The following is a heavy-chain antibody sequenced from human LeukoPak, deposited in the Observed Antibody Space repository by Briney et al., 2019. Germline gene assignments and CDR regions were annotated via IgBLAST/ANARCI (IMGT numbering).Heavy chain of an antibody. CDR2: LCYDGSNK. Sequence: PGGSLRLSCAASGFTFKNYGMHWVRQAPGKGVEWVAALCYDGSNKYYADSVNGRFTISRDNSKNTLYLQMNSLRAEDTAVYYCARESENYYLDYWGQGSLVTVSS. CDR1: GFTFKNYG. V-gene: IGHV3-33*01. CDR3: ARESENYYLDY. J-gene: IGHJ4*02. D-gene: IGHD2/OR15-2a*01.